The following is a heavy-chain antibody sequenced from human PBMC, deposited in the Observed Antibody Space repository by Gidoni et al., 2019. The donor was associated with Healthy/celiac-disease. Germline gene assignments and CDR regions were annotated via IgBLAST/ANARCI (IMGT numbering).Heavy chain of an antibody. D-gene: IGHD1-26*01. J-gene: IGHJ6*02. Sequence: EVQLVESGGGLVQPGGSLRLSCAASGFTVSSNYMSWVRQAPGKGLEWVSVIYSGGSTYYADSVKGRFTISRDNSKNTLYLQMNSLRAEDTAVYYCARGGSYFSYYGMDVWGQGTTVTVSS. CDR3: ARGGSYFSYYGMDV. CDR1: GFTVSSNY. V-gene: IGHV3-66*02. CDR2: IYSGGST.